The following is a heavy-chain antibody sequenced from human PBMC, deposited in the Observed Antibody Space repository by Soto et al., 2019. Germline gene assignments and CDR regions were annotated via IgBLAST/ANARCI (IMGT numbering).Heavy chain of an antibody. Sequence: QVQLVESRGGVVQPGRSLRLSCAASGFTFSSYGMNWVRQAPGKGLEWVAVISYDGSNKYYADSVKGRFTISRDNSKNTLYLQMNSLRAEDTAVYYCAPWFGAFDYWGQGTLVTVSS. CDR3: APWFGAFDY. D-gene: IGHD3-10*01. CDR1: GFTFSSYG. J-gene: IGHJ4*02. CDR2: ISYDGSNK. V-gene: IGHV3-30*03.